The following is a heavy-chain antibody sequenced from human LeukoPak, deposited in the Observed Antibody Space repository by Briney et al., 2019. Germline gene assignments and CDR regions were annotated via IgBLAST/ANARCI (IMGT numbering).Heavy chain of an antibody. CDR1: GYSFTSYG. V-gene: IGHV1-18*01. J-gene: IGHJ4*02. CDR2: ISAFNLYT. Sequence: AASVKVSCKPSGYSFTSYGISWVRQAPGQGLEWMGWISAFNLYTKYAQKVQGRVTMTADTTTDTAYMELRSLRSDDTAVYYCARSNGYRGLGFWGQGTLVTVSS. CDR3: ARSNGYRGLGF. D-gene: IGHD1-26*01.